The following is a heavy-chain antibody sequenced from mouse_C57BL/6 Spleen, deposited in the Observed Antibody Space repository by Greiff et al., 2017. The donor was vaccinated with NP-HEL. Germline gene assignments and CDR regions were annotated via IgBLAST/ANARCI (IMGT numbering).Heavy chain of an antibody. CDR2: ISAGGSYT. CDR3: ARELYFDY. CDR1: GFTFSSYS. Sequence: EVKLQESGGGLVKPGGSLKLSCAASGFTFSSYSMSWVRQTPEKRLEWVATISAGGSYTYYPDNVKGRFTISRDNAKNTLYLQMGHLKSEDTAMYYCARELYFDYWGQGTTLTVSS. V-gene: IGHV5-4*01. J-gene: IGHJ2*01.